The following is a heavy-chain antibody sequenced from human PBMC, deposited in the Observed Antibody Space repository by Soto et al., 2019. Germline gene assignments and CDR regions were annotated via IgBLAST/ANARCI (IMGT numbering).Heavy chain of an antibody. CDR2: IYPGDSDT. Sequence: GESLKISCRGSGYTFNTYWIGWVRQMPGKGLEWMGFIYPGDSDTTYSPSFQGQVTISVDKSISTAYLQWSSLKVSDTAIYYCARQKLWMATINNDAFDVWGQGTKVTVSS. V-gene: IGHV5-51*01. CDR3: ARQKLWMATINNDAFDV. J-gene: IGHJ3*01. D-gene: IGHD2-21*01. CDR1: GYTFNTYW.